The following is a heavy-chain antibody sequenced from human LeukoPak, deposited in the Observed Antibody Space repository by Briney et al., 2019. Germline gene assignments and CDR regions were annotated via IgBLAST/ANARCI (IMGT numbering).Heavy chain of an antibody. J-gene: IGHJ4*02. CDR2: IFYSGST. V-gene: IGHV4-39*07. CDR1: GGSISTSSYY. Sequence: PSETLSLTCTVSGGSISTSSYYWGWVRQPPGKGLEWIGNIFYSGSTYYNPSLKSRITISVDMSKNQFSLKLSSVTAADTAVYYCARERSGSEIFARSFDIWGQGTLVTVSS. D-gene: IGHD3-3*01. CDR3: ARERSGSEIFARSFDI.